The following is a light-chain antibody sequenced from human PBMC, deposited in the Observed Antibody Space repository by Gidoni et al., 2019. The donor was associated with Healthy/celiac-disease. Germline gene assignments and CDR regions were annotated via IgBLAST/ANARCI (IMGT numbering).Light chain of an antibody. V-gene: IGLV1-40*01. Sequence: QSVLTQTPSVSGAPGQRVTISFTGSSSNIGAGYDVHWYQQLPGTAPKLLIYGNSNRPSGVPDRFSGSKSGTSASLAITGLQAEDEADYYCHSYDSSLSGWVFGGGTKLTVL. CDR2: GNS. CDR3: HSYDSSLSGWV. CDR1: SSNIGAGYD. J-gene: IGLJ3*02.